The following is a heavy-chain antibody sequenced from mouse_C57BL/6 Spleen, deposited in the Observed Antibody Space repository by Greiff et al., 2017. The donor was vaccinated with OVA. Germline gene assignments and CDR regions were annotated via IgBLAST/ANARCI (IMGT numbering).Heavy chain of an antibody. CDR1: GYTFTSSW. Sequence: QVQLQQSGAELVRPGTSVKLSCKASGYTFTSSWMHWVKQRPGQGLEWIGVIYPSDSYTNYTQKFKGKATLTADTSSSTAYMQLSSLTSEESAVYYCESDGYWNDFDYWGQGTTVTVSS. J-gene: IGHJ2*01. CDR3: ESDGYWNDFDY. D-gene: IGHD2-3*01. V-gene: IGHV1-59*01. CDR2: IYPSDSYT.